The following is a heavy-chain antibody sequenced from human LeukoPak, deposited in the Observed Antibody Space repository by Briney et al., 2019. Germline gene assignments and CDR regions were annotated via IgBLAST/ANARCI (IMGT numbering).Heavy chain of an antibody. D-gene: IGHD2/OR15-2a*01. CDR2: INHSGST. CDR1: VGSISSYY. V-gene: IGHV4-34*01. Sequence: SETLSLTCTVSVGSISSYYWSWIRQPPGKGLEWIGEINHSGSTNYNPSLKSRVTISVDTSKNQFSLKLSSVTAADTPVYYCARGVIRYYYYMDVWGKGTTVTVSS. J-gene: IGHJ6*03. CDR3: ARGVIRYYYYMDV.